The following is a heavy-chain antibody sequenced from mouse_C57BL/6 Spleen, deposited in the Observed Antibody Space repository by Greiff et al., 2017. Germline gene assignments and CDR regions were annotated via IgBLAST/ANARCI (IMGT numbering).Heavy chain of an antibody. V-gene: IGHV1-64*01. D-gene: IGHD1-1*01. CDR1: GYTFTSYW. Sequence: VQLQQPGAELVKPGASVKLSCKASGYTFTSYWMHWVKQRPGQGLEWIGMIHPNSGSTNYNEKFKSKATLTVDKSSSTAYMQLSSLSSEDSAVYYCAKEGGGGFYYYGSSPWFAYWGQGTLVTVSA. J-gene: IGHJ3*01. CDR3: AKEGGGGFYYYGSSPWFAY. CDR2: IHPNSGST.